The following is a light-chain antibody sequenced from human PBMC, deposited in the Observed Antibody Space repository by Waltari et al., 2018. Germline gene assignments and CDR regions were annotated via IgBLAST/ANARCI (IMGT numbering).Light chain of an antibody. V-gene: IGKV3-15*01. CDR1: QSVSRN. CDR3: QQYNNWPRT. CDR2: GAS. Sequence: EIVMTQSPDTLSVSPGERATLSCRASQSVSRNLAWYQQKPGQAPRLLIYGASTRATGIPARFSGSGSGTEFTLTISSLQSEDFAVYYCQQYNNWPRTFGQGAKVEIK. J-gene: IGKJ1*01.